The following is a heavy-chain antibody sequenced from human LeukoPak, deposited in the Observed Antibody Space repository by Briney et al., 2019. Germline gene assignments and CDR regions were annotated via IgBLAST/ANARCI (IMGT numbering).Heavy chain of an antibody. D-gene: IGHD2-15*01. J-gene: IGHJ3*02. V-gene: IGHV1-8*03. Sequence: ASVKVSCKASGYTFTSYDINWVRQATGQGLEWMGWMNPNSGNTGYAQKFQGRVTITRNTSISTAYMELSSLRSEDTAVYYCARDRTSLGYCSGGSCRYDAFDIWGQGTMVTVSS. CDR2: MNPNSGNT. CDR3: ARDRTSLGYCSGGSCRYDAFDI. CDR1: GYTFTSYD.